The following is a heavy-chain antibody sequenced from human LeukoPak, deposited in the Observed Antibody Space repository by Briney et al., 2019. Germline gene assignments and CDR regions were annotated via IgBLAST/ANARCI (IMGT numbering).Heavy chain of an antibody. J-gene: IGHJ3*02. CDR3: ARDRSDQYDFDI. CDR1: GGSISSYY. Sequence: PSETLSLTCAVSGGSISSYYWSWIRQPPGKRLEWIGYIHHSGSSNYNPSLKSRVTMSVDTSKNQFFLKLNSVTAADTAVYSCARDRSDQYDFDIWGQGQRSSSLQ. V-gene: IGHV4-59*01. D-gene: IGHD2-2*01. CDR2: IHHSGSS.